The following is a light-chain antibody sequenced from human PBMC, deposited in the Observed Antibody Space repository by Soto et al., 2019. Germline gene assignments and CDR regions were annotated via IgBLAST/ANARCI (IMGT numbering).Light chain of an antibody. CDR3: QQFNSYPTLT. Sequence: AIQLTQSPSSLSASVGDRVTITCRASQGISSALAWYQQKPGKAPKLLIYDASSLESGVPSRFSGRGSGTDFTLTISSLQPEDFATYYCQQFNSYPTLTFGGGTKVEIK. CDR2: DAS. V-gene: IGKV1-13*02. CDR1: QGISSA. J-gene: IGKJ4*01.